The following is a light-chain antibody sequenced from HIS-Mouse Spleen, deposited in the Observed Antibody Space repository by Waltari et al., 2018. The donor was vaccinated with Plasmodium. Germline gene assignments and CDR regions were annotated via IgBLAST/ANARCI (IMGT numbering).Light chain of an antibody. Sequence: IVLTQSPGTLSLSPGERATLPSRASPSVSSSYLAWYQQKPGQAPRLLIYGASSRATGIPDRFSGSGSGTDFTLTISRLEPEDFAVYYCQQYGSSPPYTFGQGTKLEIK. CDR2: GAS. V-gene: IGKV3-20*01. CDR1: PSVSSSY. CDR3: QQYGSSPPYT. J-gene: IGKJ2*01.